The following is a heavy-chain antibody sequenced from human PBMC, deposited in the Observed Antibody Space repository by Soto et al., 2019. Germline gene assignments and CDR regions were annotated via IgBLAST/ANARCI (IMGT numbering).Heavy chain of an antibody. Sequence: GGSLRLSCAASGFTFSSYGMHWVRQAPGKGLEWVAVISYDGSNKYYADSVKGRFTISRDNSKNTLYLQMNSLRAEDTAVYYCAKYLDDYGDYYYYGMDVWGQGTTVTVSS. CDR1: GFTFSSYG. CDR3: AKYLDDYGDYYYYGMDV. J-gene: IGHJ6*02. V-gene: IGHV3-30*18. D-gene: IGHD4-17*01. CDR2: ISYDGSNK.